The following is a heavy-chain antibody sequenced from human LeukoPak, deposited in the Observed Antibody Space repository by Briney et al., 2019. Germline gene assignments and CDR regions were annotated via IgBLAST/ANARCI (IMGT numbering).Heavy chain of an antibody. J-gene: IGHJ4*02. CDR1: GFTFSRYA. D-gene: IGHD3-10*01. CDR2: INGSGGST. CDR3: AKARGGGWFIDY. V-gene: IGHV3-23*01. Sequence: GGSLRLSCAASGFTFSRYAMSWVRQAPGKGLEWVSAINGSGGSTFYAASVKGRFTISRDNPKNTLYLQVNSLRADDTAVYYCAKARGGGWFIDYWGQGTLVTVSS.